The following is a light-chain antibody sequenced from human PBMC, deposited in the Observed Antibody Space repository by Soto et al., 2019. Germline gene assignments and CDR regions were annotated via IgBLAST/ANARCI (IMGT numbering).Light chain of an antibody. CDR1: QNINTW. CDR3: LQYNSDSRT. V-gene: IGKV1-5*03. CDR2: RAS. J-gene: IGKJ1*01. Sequence: DIQMTQSPSTLSASVGDRVTITCRATQNINTWLAWYQQKPGKAPKLLIYRASSLESGVPSRFSGRGSGTDFTLTISSLQPEDFATYFCLQYNSDSRTFGQGTKVDIK.